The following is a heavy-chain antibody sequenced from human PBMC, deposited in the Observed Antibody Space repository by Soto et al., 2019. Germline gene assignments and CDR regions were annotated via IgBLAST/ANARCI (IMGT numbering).Heavy chain of an antibody. CDR2: IIPILGIA. V-gene: IGHV1-69*02. J-gene: IGHJ6*02. CDR3: ARGGLWFGELFVRYYGMDV. D-gene: IGHD3-10*01. CDR1: GGTFSSYT. Sequence: QVQLVQSGAEVKKPGSSVKVSCKASGGTFSSYTISWVRQAPGQGLEWMGRIIPILGIANYAQKFQGRVTITADKSTSTAYMELSSLRSEDTAVYYCARGGLWFGELFVRYYGMDVWGQGTTVTVSS.